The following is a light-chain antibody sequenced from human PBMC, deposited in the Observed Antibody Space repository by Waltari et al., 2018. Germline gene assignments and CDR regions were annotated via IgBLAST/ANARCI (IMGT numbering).Light chain of an antibody. CDR3: QNHERLPAV. J-gene: IGKJ1*01. CDR2: GAS. Sequence: EIVLTQSPGTLSLSPGERATLSCRASQSIGRYLIEYQQKPGQAPRLLINGASTRAACIPYRFSGSGSGTDFSLTISRLEPEDFAVYYCQNHERLPAVFGRGTKVEIK. V-gene: IGKV3-20*01. CDR1: QSIGRY.